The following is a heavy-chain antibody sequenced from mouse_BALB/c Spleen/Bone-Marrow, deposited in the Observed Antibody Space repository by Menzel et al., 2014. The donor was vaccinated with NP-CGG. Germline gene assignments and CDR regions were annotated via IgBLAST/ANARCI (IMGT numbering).Heavy chain of an antibody. J-gene: IGHJ3*01. Sequence: EVQLQQSGAELVKPGASVKLSCTAFGFNIKDTYMHWVKQRPEPGLEWIGRIDPANGNTKYDPKFQGKATITADTSSNTAYLQLSSLTSEDTAVYYCAFYYYGSSLFAYWGQGTLVTVSA. CDR1: GFNIKDTY. CDR3: AFYYYGSSLFAY. V-gene: IGHV14-3*02. CDR2: IDPANGNT. D-gene: IGHD1-1*01.